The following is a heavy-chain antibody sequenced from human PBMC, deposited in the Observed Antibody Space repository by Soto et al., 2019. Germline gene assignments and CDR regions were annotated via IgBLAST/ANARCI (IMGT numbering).Heavy chain of an antibody. Sequence: QVQLVQSGAEVKKPGSSVKVSCKASGGSFSNYGISWVRQAPGQGLEWMGAIIPVFGTPNYAQKFQDRVTITADESTTTVYMEVRSLTSEDTAVYYCARGDATKIVVTTYYAMDVWGQGTTVTVSS. CDR2: IIPVFGTP. D-gene: IGHD3-22*01. CDR1: GGSFSNYG. J-gene: IGHJ6*02. CDR3: ARGDATKIVVTTYYAMDV. V-gene: IGHV1-69*12.